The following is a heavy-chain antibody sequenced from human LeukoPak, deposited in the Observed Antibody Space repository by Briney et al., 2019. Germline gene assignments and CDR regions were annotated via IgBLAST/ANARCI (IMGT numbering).Heavy chain of an antibody. J-gene: IGHJ5*01. CDR2: IWSDGSHK. V-gene: IGHV3-33*06. Sequence: TGGSPRLSCEASGFTFSNFGMHWVRQAPGNGLEWVAVIWSDGSHKYYDDSVNGRFTIFRDNSKNTLYLQMNSLRAADTSIYFCAKDANEFGDSYFDSWGLGTLVTVSS. CDR1: GFTFSNFG. CDR3: AKDANEFGDSYFDS. D-gene: IGHD3-10*01.